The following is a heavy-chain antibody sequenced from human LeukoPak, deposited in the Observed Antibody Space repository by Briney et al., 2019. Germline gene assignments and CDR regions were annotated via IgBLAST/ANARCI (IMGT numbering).Heavy chain of an antibody. J-gene: IGHJ4*02. Sequence: GGSLRLSCAASGFTFDDYAMHWVRQAPGKGLEWVSGISWNSGSIGYADSVKGRFTISRDNAKNSLYLQMNSLRAEDTALYYCATDIGSGYEGFDYSGQGTLVTVSS. CDR2: ISWNSGSI. CDR3: ATDIGSGYEGFDY. CDR1: GFTFDDYA. V-gene: IGHV3-9*01. D-gene: IGHD5-12*01.